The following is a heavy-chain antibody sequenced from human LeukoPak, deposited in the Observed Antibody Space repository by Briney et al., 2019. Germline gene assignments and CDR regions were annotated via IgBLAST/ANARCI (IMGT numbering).Heavy chain of an antibody. CDR1: GYSISSGYY. Sequence: SETLSLTCTVSGYSISSGYYWGWIRQPPGKGLEWIGSIYYSGSTYYNPSLKSRVTISVDTSKNQFSLKLSSVTAADTAVYYCARSYGDYTDYWGQGTLVTVSS. CDR2: IYYSGST. V-gene: IGHV4-38-2*02. J-gene: IGHJ4*02. CDR3: ARSYGDYTDY. D-gene: IGHD4-17*01.